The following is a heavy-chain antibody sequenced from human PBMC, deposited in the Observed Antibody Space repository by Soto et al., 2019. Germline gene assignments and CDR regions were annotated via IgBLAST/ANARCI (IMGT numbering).Heavy chain of an antibody. CDR2: IYYTGST. J-gene: IGHJ4*02. CDR1: GVCISSSTYY. CDR3: AKDRMVGEDGLAEVDY. D-gene: IGHD2-8*01. V-gene: IGHV4-39*02. Sequence: PSETLSLTCTVSGVCISSSTYYWGWIRQPPGKGLEWIGSIYYTGSTYYNPSLKGRLTISVDTSKNQFSLRLTSVIASDTAVYYCAKDRMVGEDGLAEVDYWGQGTLVTVSS.